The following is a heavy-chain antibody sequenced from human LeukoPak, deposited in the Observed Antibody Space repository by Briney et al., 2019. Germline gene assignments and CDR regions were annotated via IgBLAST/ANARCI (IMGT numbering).Heavy chain of an antibody. CDR3: ATSAGHCSDGLCYSYNWFDP. CDR2: VFPDDSDT. V-gene: IGHV5-51*01. D-gene: IGHD2-8*01. Sequence: GESLKISCKGSRHTFTNSWIAWVRQKPGKGLEWMGLVFPDDSDTRYNPSFQGQVTISADKSISTAYLQWNSLKASDTAMYYCATSAGHCSDGLCYSYNWFDPWGQGTLVTVSS. CDR1: RHTFTNSW. J-gene: IGHJ5*02.